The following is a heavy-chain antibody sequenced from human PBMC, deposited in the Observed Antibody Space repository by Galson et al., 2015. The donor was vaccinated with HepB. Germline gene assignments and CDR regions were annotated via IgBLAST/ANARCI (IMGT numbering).Heavy chain of an antibody. Sequence: SLRLSCAASGFTFSDYYMSWIRQAPGKGLEWVSYISSSSSYTNYADSVRGRFTISRDNAKNSLYLQMNSLRAEDTAVYYCARGDGGYSHRHYYYYAMDVWGQGTTVTVSS. D-gene: IGHD5-18*01. CDR3: ARGDGGYSHRHYYYYAMDV. CDR2: ISSSSSYT. V-gene: IGHV3-11*05. CDR1: GFTFSDYY. J-gene: IGHJ6*02.